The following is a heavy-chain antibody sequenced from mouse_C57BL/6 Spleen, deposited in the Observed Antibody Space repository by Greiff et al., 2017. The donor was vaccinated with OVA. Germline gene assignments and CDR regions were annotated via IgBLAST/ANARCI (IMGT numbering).Heavy chain of an antibody. Sequence: QVKLQQSGAELVMPGASVKLSCKASGYTFTSYWMHWVKQRPGQGLEWIGEIDPSDSYTNYNQKFKGKSTLTVDKSSSTAYMQLSSLTSEDSAVYYCARSGYVRYFDVWGTGTTVTVSS. V-gene: IGHV1-69*01. CDR1: GYTFTSYW. D-gene: IGHD2-14*01. J-gene: IGHJ1*03. CDR3: ARSGYVRYFDV. CDR2: IDPSDSYT.